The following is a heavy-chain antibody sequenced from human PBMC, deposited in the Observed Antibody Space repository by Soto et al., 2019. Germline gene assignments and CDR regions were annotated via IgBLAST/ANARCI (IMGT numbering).Heavy chain of an antibody. D-gene: IGHD3-22*01. Sequence: EVQLVESGGGLVQPGGSLRLSCAASGFTFSSYSMNWVRQAPGKGLEWVSYISSSSSTIYYADSVKGRFTISRDNAKTSLYLQMNSLRDDDTAVYYCARDVAARYYDSSGYPFDYWGKGTLVTVSS. CDR2: ISSSSSTI. CDR3: ARDVAARYYDSSGYPFDY. V-gene: IGHV3-48*02. J-gene: IGHJ4*02. CDR1: GFTFSSYS.